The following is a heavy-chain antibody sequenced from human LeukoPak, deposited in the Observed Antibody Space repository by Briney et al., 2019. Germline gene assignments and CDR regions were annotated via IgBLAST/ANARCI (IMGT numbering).Heavy chain of an antibody. V-gene: IGHV3-30*18. J-gene: IGHJ4*02. CDR2: ISFDASNK. CDR1: GFTFSSYG. D-gene: IGHD3-10*01. CDR3: AKDVDPFGSGSYVEGFDY. Sequence: GGSLRLSCAASGFTFSSYGMHWVRQAPGKGLEWVAVISFDASNKYYADSVKGRFTISRDNSKNTLYLQMNSLGAEDTAVYYCAKDVDPFGSGSYVEGFDYWGQGTLVTVSS.